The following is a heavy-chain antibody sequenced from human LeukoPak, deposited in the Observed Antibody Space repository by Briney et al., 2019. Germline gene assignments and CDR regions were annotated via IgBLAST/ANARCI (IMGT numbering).Heavy chain of an antibody. CDR3: ASLYSSSSGFNY. V-gene: IGHV3-21*01. Sequence: GGSLRLSCAASGFTFSSYWMSWVRQAPGKGLEWVSSISSSSSYIYYADSVKGRFTISRDNAKNSLYLQMNSLRAEDTAVFYCASLYSSSSGFNYWGQGTLVTVSS. J-gene: IGHJ4*02. CDR1: GFTFSSYW. D-gene: IGHD6-6*01. CDR2: ISSSSSYI.